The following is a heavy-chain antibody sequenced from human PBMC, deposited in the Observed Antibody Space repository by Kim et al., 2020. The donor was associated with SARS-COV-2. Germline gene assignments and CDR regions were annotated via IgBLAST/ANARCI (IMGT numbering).Heavy chain of an antibody. CDR1: GFTFSSYA. CDR2: ISGSGGST. CDR3: AKAPTGTYYDSSGYPRGYFDY. Sequence: GGSLRLSCAASGFTFSSYAMSWVRQAPGKGLEWVSAISGSGGSTYYADSVKGRFTISRDNSKNTLYLQMNSLRAEDTAVYYCAKAPTGTYYDSSGYPRGYFDYWGQGTLVTVSS. J-gene: IGHJ4*02. V-gene: IGHV3-23*01. D-gene: IGHD3-22*01.